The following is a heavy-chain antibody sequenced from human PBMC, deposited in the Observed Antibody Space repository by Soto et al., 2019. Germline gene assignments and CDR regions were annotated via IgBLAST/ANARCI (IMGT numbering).Heavy chain of an antibody. J-gene: IGHJ5*02. CDR3: GRIMVRGVITNWFDP. V-gene: IGHV4-39*01. D-gene: IGHD3-10*01. CDR2: VYYSGST. Sequence: SETLSLTCTVSGGSISSYFWGWIRQPPGKGLEWIGSVYYSGSTYYNPSLKSRVTISVDTSKKQFSLKLSSVTAADTAIYYCGRIMVRGVITNWFDPWGQGTQVTV. CDR1: GGSISSYF.